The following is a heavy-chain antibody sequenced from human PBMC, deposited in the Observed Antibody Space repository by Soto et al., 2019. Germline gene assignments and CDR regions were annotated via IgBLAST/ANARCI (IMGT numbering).Heavy chain of an antibody. D-gene: IGHD3-22*01. CDR2: IYYSGST. CDR3: AREKYDSSGRNWFDT. V-gene: IGHV4-59*12. CDR1: GGSISSYY. J-gene: IGHJ5*02. Sequence: KPSETLSLTCTVSGGSISSYYWSWIRQPPGKGLEWIGYIYYSGSTNYNPSLKSRVTISVDTSKNQFSLKLSSVTAADTAVYYCAREKYDSSGRNWFDTWGQGTLVTVS.